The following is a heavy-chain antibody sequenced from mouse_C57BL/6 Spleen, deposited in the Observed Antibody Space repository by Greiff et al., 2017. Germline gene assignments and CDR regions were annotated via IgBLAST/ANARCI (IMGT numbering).Heavy chain of an antibody. J-gene: IGHJ2*01. V-gene: IGHV5-4*01. Sequence: EVKVVESGGGLVKPGGSLKLSCAASGFTFSSYAMSWVRQTPEKRLEWVATISDGGSYTYYPDNVKGRFTISRDNAKNNLYLQMSHLKSEDTAMYYCARDGDGYYDFDYWGQGTTLTVSS. CDR3: ARDGDGYYDFDY. CDR1: GFTFSSYA. CDR2: ISDGGSYT. D-gene: IGHD2-3*01.